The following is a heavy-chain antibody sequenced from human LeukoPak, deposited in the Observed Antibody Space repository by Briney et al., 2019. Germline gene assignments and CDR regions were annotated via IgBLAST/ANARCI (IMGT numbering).Heavy chain of an antibody. V-gene: IGHV4-34*01. J-gene: IGHJ5*02. Sequence: SETLSLTCAVYGGSFSGYYWSWIRQPPGKGLEWIGEINHSGSTYYNPSLKSRVTISVDTSKNQFSLKLSSVTAADTAVYYCARAGIAAAGNLNWFDPWGQGTLVTVSS. D-gene: IGHD6-13*01. CDR3: ARAGIAAAGNLNWFDP. CDR1: GGSFSGYY. CDR2: INHSGST.